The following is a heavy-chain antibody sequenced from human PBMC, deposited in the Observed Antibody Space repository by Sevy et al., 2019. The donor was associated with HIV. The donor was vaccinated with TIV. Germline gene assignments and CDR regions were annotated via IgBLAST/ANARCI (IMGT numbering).Heavy chain of an antibody. Sequence: GGSLRLSCAASGFTFSPYSMNWIHQAPGKGLEWLSYISGTGNTIYYAGSVKGRFTISRDNAKNSLYLQMNSLRAEDTAVYYCARVPLYSDSHINDYWGQGTLVTVSS. CDR1: GFTFSPYS. J-gene: IGHJ4*02. CDR2: ISGTGNTI. V-gene: IGHV3-48*04. D-gene: IGHD3-22*01. CDR3: ARVPLYSDSHINDY.